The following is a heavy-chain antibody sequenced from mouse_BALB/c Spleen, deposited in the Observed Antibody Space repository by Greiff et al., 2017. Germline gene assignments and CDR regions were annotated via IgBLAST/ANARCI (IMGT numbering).Heavy chain of an antibody. CDR3: ARGSITAFDY. Sequence: EVQLVESGGGLVKPGGSLKLSCAASGFTFSSYAMSWVRQTPEKRLEWVASISSGGSTYYPDSVKGRFTISRDNARNILYLQMSSLRSEDTAMYYCARGSITAFDYWGQGTTLTVSS. D-gene: IGHD1-1*01. CDR2: ISSGGST. CDR1: GFTFSSYA. J-gene: IGHJ2*01. V-gene: IGHV5-6-5*01.